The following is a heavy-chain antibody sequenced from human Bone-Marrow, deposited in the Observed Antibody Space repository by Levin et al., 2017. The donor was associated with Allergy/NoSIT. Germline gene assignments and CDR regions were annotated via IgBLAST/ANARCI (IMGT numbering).Heavy chain of an antibody. CDR3: ATERTVSDAFDI. V-gene: IGHV1-24*01. D-gene: IGHD1-1*01. Sequence: GESLKISCQVSGFTLTELSMLWVRQAPGKGLEWMGSFDPEDGETIYAQKFQGRFTMTEDTSTDTAYMELSSLRYEDTAIYYCATERTVSDAFDIWGQGTMVTVSS. J-gene: IGHJ3*02. CDR2: FDPEDGET. CDR1: GFTLTELS.